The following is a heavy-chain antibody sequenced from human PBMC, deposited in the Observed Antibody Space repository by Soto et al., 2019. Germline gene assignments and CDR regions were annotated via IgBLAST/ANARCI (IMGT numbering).Heavy chain of an antibody. CDR2: IYPSGTT. CDR1: GGSVSSGSYS. J-gene: IGHJ4*02. CDR3: ARGGGSYYIAY. Sequence: QVQLQESGPGLVKPSETLSLTCSVSGGSVSSGSYSWSWMRQPPGKGVEWIGYIYPSGTTNYNPPLKVRGIISVDTSKNQVSLNLSSVTAADTAVYDCARGGGSYYIAYWGQGTLVTVSS. V-gene: IGHV4-61*01. D-gene: IGHD1-26*01.